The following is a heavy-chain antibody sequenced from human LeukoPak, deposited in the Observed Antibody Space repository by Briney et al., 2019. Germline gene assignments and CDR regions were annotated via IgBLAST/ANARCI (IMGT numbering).Heavy chain of an antibody. CDR3: AKGRAYYYYSMAV. V-gene: IGHV3-43D*04. Sequence: GVFLRLSCAVAGYTFEDYERHGLRRARGIGLEWVSLISWDGGSTYYADSVKGRFTISRDNSTNSLYLQMNSLRAEDTALYYRAKGRAYYYYSMAVWGKGTTVTVSS. CDR2: ISWDGGST. CDR1: GYTFEDYE. J-gene: IGHJ6*04.